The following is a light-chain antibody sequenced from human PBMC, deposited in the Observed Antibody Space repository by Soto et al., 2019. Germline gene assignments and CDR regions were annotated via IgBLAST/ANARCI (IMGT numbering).Light chain of an antibody. Sequence: EIVMTQYPATLSVSPGEGDTLSCRASQSINRDLAWYQHYRGQPPRLPIYDAFTRATGVPARFSGSGSGPEFTLTISSLQSEDVAVYYCQQYSSWSPLTFGGGTRVEI. CDR1: QSINRD. CDR3: QQYSSWSPLT. CDR2: DAF. J-gene: IGKJ4*01. V-gene: IGKV3-15*01.